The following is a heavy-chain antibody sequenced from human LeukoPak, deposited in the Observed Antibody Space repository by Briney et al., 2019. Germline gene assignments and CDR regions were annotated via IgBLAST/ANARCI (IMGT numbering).Heavy chain of an antibody. CDR3: ARDLGIQLWIRDPRFDY. Sequence: ASVKVSCKASGYTFTSYGIIWVRQAPGQGLEWMGWISAYNGNTNYAQKLQGRVTMTTDTSTSTAYMELRSLRSDDTAVYYCARDLGIQLWIRDPRFDYWGQGTLVTVSS. V-gene: IGHV1-18*01. CDR2: ISAYNGNT. J-gene: IGHJ4*02. CDR1: GYTFTSYG. D-gene: IGHD5-18*01.